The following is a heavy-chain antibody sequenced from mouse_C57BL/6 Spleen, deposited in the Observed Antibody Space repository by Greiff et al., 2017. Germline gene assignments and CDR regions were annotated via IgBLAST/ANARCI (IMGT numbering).Heavy chain of an antibody. CDR2: ISSGSSTI. D-gene: IGHD1-1*01. CDR1: GFTFSDYG. CDR3: ASTVVASYWYFDV. V-gene: IGHV5-17*01. Sequence: EVKLLESGGGLVKPGGSLKLSCAASGFTFSDYGMHWVRQAPEKGLEWVAYISSGSSTIYYADTVKGRFTIARDNAKNTLFLHMPSLRSEDTAMYYCASTVVASYWYFDVWGTGTTVTVSS. J-gene: IGHJ1*03.